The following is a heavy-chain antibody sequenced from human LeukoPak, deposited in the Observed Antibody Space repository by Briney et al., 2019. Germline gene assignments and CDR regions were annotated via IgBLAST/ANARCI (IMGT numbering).Heavy chain of an antibody. D-gene: IGHD5-18*01. Sequence: PGGSLKLSCAASGFMFTSYWMSWVRQAPGKGLEWVANINQDGSAKYYVDSVKGRFTISRDNAKNSLYLQMNSLRAEDTAVYYCARHLSGITGYTYGRGIDYWGQGTLVSVSS. CDR3: ARHLSGITGYTYGRGIDY. J-gene: IGHJ4*02. CDR1: GFMFTSYW. CDR2: INQDGSAK. V-gene: IGHV3-7*01.